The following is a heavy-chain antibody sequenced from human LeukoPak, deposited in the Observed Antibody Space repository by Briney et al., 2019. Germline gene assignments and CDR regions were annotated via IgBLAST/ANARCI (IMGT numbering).Heavy chain of an antibody. V-gene: IGHV7-4-1*02. J-gene: IGHJ5*02. Sequence: ASGKVSCKAAGYIFTSYAMNWVRQAPGQGLGWMGWINTNTGDPTYAQGFTGRFVFSLDTSVNTAYLQISSLKVDDTAVYYCAREGGSSGYSYGYNWFAPWGQGTLVTVSS. CDR3: AREGGSSGYSYGYNWFAP. CDR2: INTNTGDP. CDR1: GYIFTSYA. D-gene: IGHD5-18*01.